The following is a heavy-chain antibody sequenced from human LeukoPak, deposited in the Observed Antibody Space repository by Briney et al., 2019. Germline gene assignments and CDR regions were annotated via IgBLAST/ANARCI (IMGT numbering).Heavy chain of an antibody. J-gene: IGHJ3*02. V-gene: IGHV3-74*01. CDR3: ARASGLLSRFIFDI. D-gene: IGHD2-15*01. CDR2: INSDGINT. Sequence: GGSLRLSCAASGFTFSNYWMHWVRQAPGKGLVWVSRINSDGINTSYADSVKGRFTISRDNSKNTLYLQMNSLRAEDTAVYYCARASGLLSRFIFDIWGQGTMVTVSS. CDR1: GFTFSNYW.